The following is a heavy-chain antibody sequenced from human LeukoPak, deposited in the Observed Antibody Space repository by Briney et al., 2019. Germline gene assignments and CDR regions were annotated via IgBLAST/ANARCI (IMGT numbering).Heavy chain of an antibody. D-gene: IGHD3-22*01. CDR3: AKTRAMDSSGYYFDY. V-gene: IGHV3-33*06. Sequence: PGGSLRLSCAASGFTFSTCGMHWVRQAPGKGLEWGAVIWSDGSTKYYGDSVRGRFTISRDNSRNTLYMQMNSLRAEDTAVYYCAKTRAMDSSGYYFDYWGRGILVTVSS. CDR1: GFTFSTCG. CDR2: IWSDGSTK. J-gene: IGHJ4*02.